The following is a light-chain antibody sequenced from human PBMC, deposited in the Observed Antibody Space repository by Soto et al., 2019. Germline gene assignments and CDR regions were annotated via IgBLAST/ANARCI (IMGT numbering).Light chain of an antibody. CDR2: EVS. Sequence: QSALTQPASVSGSPGQSITISCTGTSSDVGGYNYVSWYQHHPGKAPKLMIFEVSNRPSGVSNRFSGSKSGNTASLTISGLQDEDDADYFCSSYTSTSTLVFGTGTKLTVL. V-gene: IGLV2-14*01. CDR3: SSYTSTSTLV. J-gene: IGLJ1*01. CDR1: SSDVGGYNY.